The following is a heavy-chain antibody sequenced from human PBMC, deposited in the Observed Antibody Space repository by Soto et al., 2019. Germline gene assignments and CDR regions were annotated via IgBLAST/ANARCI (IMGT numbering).Heavy chain of an antibody. V-gene: IGHV1-18*04. J-gene: IGHJ4*02. D-gene: IGHD6-19*01. Sequence: QVQLVQSGAEVKKPGASVKVSCKASGYTFTSYGISWVRQAPGQGLEWMGWISAYNGNTNYAQKLQGSVTMTTDTSPSTAYIELRSLRSDDTAVYYCARDSPSIAVAGSADYWGQGTLVTVAS. CDR3: ARDSPSIAVAGSADY. CDR2: ISAYNGNT. CDR1: GYTFTSYG.